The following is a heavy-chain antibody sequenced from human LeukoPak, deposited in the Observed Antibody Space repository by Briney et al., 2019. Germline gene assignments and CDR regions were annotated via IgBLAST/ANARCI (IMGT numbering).Heavy chain of an antibody. CDR3: ARHPDPYYDFWSGYTRDAFDI. Sequence: PSETLSLTCAVYGGSFSGYYWSWIRQPPGKGLEWIGEINHSGSTNYNPSLKSRVTISVDTSKNQFSLKLSSVTAADTAVYYCARHPDPYYDFWSGYTRDAFDIWGQGTMVTVSS. V-gene: IGHV4-34*01. D-gene: IGHD3-3*01. CDR1: GGSFSGYY. J-gene: IGHJ3*02. CDR2: INHSGST.